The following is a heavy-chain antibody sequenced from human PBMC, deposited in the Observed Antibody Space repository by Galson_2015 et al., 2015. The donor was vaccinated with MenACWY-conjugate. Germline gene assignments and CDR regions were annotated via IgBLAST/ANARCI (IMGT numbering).Heavy chain of an antibody. Sequence: SVKVSCKASGGTFSSYAISWVRQAPGQGLEWMGGIIPIFGTANYAQKFRGRVTITADESTSTAYMELSSLRSEDTAVYYCARVSRRDGYNLGDYWGQGTLVTVSS. V-gene: IGHV1-69*13. D-gene: IGHD5-24*01. J-gene: IGHJ4*02. CDR1: GGTFSSYA. CDR2: IIPIFGTA. CDR3: ARVSRRDGYNLGDY.